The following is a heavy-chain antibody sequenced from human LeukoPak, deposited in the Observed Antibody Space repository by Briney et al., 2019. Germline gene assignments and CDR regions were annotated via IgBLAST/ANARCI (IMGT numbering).Heavy chain of an antibody. D-gene: IGHD2-2*01. CDR3: AKDRAGIYCTTNICYGDS. V-gene: IGHV3-23*01. CDR2: ISCCGAT. Sequence: GGSLTLSCAGSGFTFSSYAMSWVRQAAGKGLEWVSSISCCGATFYADTVKGGFTISRDNSKSRLYLQMNRLGDEDTAVYYCAKDRAGIYCTTNICYGDSWGQGAQVTVSS. CDR1: GFTFSSYA. J-gene: IGHJ4*02.